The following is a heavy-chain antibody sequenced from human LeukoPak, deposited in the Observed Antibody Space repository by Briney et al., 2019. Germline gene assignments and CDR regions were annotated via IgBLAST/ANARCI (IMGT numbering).Heavy chain of an antibody. V-gene: IGHV3-30*18. Sequence: GRSLRLSCAASGFTFNSFGMHWVRQAPGKGLEWVAVISFDGSNKYFADSVKGRFSISRDNSKNTLDLQMNSLRAEDTAVYYCAKDFHTVTTFGYWGQGTLVTVSS. CDR1: GFTFNSFG. CDR2: ISFDGSNK. D-gene: IGHD4-11*01. J-gene: IGHJ4*02. CDR3: AKDFHTVTTFGY.